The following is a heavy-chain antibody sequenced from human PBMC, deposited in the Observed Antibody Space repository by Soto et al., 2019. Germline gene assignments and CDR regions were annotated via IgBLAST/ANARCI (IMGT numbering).Heavy chain of an antibody. CDR1: GFTFSGYA. V-gene: IGHV3-23*01. J-gene: IGHJ6*03. Sequence: GGSLRLSCAASGFTFSGYAMSWVRQAPGKGLEWVSAISGSGGSTYYADSVKGRFTISRDNSKNTLYLQMNSLRAEDTAVYYCAKGVDIVVVPAAISNYYYYMDVWGKGTTVTRLL. D-gene: IGHD2-2*03. CDR2: ISGSGGST. CDR3: AKGVDIVVVPAAISNYYYYMDV.